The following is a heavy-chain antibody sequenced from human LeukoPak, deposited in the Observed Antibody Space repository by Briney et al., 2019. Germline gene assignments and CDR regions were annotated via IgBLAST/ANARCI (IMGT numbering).Heavy chain of an antibody. Sequence: PGGSLRLSCAASGFIFSSYSMNWVRQAPGKGLEWVSSISSSSSYIYYADSVKGRFTISRDNAKNSPYLQMNSLRAEDTAVYYCAREGPAVAGPSDAFDIWGQGTMVTVSS. CDR3: AREGPAVAGPSDAFDI. D-gene: IGHD6-19*01. J-gene: IGHJ3*02. CDR2: ISSSSSYI. CDR1: GFIFSSYS. V-gene: IGHV3-21*01.